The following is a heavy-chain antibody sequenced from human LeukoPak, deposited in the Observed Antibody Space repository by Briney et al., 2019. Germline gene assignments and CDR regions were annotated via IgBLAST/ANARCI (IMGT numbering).Heavy chain of an antibody. V-gene: IGHV3-7*01. J-gene: IGHJ5*02. CDR2: IKQDGGEK. CDR1: GFTFTTYW. CDR3: ARINAQSHNFWSGYPHGWFDP. Sequence: GGSLRLSCAASGFTFTTYWMTWVRQAPGKGLEWVANIKQDGGEKYYVDSVKGRFTISRDNAKNSLYLEMNSVRAEDTAVYYCARINAQSHNFWSGYPHGWFDPWGQGTLVIVSS. D-gene: IGHD3-3*01.